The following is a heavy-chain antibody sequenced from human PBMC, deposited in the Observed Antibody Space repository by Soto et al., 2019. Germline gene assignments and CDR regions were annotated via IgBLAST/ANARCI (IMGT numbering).Heavy chain of an antibody. CDR3: ARHGADILTGYYPSYFDY. CDR1: GGSISSYY. Sequence: SETLSLTCTVSGGSISSYYWSWIRQPPGKGLEWIGYIYYSGSTNYNPSLKSRVTISVDTSKNQFSLKLSSVTAADTAVYYCARHGADILTGYYPSYFDYWGQGTLVTVSS. D-gene: IGHD3-9*01. V-gene: IGHV4-59*08. CDR2: IYYSGST. J-gene: IGHJ4*02.